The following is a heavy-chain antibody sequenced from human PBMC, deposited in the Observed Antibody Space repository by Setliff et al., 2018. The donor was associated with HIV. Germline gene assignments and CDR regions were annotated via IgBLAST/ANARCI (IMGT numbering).Heavy chain of an antibody. D-gene: IGHD6-19*01. V-gene: IGHV1-2*02. J-gene: IGHJ4*02. CDR3: ARDRDSSGWFLLGDY. Sequence: ASVKVSCKASGYTFTGYYIHWVRQAPGQGLEWLGWINPNSGGTNYAQKFQGRVTITRDTSATTAYMELSSLRSEDTAVYYCARDRDSSGWFLLGDYWGQGTLVTVSS. CDR1: GYTFTGYY. CDR2: INPNSGGT.